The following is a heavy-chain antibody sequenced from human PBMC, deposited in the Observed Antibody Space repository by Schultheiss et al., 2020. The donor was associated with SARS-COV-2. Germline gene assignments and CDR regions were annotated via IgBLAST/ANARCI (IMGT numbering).Heavy chain of an antibody. J-gene: IGHJ4*02. CDR2: INQDGSEK. V-gene: IGHV3-7*03. D-gene: IGHD4-17*01. CDR3: AKGHSTVTRGY. CDR1: GFTVSGNY. Sequence: GGSLRLSCAASGFTVSGNYMSWVRQAPGKGLEWVANINQDGSEKYYVDSVKGRFTISRDNAENSLDLQMNSLRAEDTAVYYCAKGHSTVTRGYWGQGTLVTVSS.